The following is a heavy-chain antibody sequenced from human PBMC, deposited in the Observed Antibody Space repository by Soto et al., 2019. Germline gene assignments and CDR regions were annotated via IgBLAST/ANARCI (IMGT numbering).Heavy chain of an antibody. CDR2: IHNSGST. D-gene: IGHD3-10*01. CDR1: GGSMNSHDYY. V-gene: IGHV4-30-4*01. Sequence: QQQLQESGPGLVKPSQTLSLTCTVSGGSMNSHDYYWSWIRQPPGKGLEWIGYIHNSGSTYYNPSLKSRLTISSDMSKNQFSPRLNSVTAADTALYFCARGEVRGHLAIWGQGTEVPVSS. CDR3: ARGEVRGHLAI. J-gene: IGHJ3*02.